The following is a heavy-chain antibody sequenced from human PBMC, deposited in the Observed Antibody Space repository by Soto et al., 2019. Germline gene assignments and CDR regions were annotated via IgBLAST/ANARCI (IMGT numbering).Heavy chain of an antibody. CDR3: AVNCGGNCYSAGY. Sequence: GSRNRSSSASGFTFSNYAMNSVRQAPGKGLEYVSGISGNGDRTYYLDSVKGRFTISRDNSKNTLYFQMNSLRAEDTAVYYCAVNCGGNCYSAGYWGQGTLVTVSS. J-gene: IGHJ4*02. CDR1: GFTFSNYA. D-gene: IGHD2-21*02. CDR2: ISGNGDRT. V-gene: IGHV3-64D*08.